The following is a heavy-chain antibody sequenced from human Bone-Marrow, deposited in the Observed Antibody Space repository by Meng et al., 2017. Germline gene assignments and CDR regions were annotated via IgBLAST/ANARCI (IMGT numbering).Heavy chain of an antibody. CDR3: TREFWPELDWFDP. J-gene: IGHJ5*02. V-gene: IGHV3-49*04. CDR2: IRSKAYGGTT. CDR1: GFTFSSYA. Sequence: GESLKISCAASGFTFSSYAMSWVRQAPGKGLEWVGFIRSKAYGGTTEYAASVKGRFTISRDDSKSIAYLQMNSLKTEDTAVYYCTREFWPELDWFDPWGQATLVTVSS. D-gene: IGHD1-14*01.